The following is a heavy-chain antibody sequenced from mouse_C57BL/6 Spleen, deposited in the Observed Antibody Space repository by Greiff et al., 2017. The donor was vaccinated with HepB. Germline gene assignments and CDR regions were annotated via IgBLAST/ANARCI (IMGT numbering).Heavy chain of an antibody. CDR1: GYSITSGYY. Sequence: DVQLQESGPGLVKPSQSLSLTCSVTGYSITSGYYWNWIRQFPGNKLEWMGYISYDGSNNYNPSLKNRISITRDTSKNQFFLKLNSVTTEDTATYYCARASGRGNCDVWGTGTTVTVSS. CDR2: ISYDGSN. J-gene: IGHJ1*03. D-gene: IGHD1-3*01. CDR3: ARASGRGNCDV. V-gene: IGHV3-6*01.